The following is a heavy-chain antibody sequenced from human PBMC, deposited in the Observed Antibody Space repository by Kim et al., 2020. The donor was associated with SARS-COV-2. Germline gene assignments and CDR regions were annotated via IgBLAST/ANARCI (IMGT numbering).Heavy chain of an antibody. J-gene: IGHJ5*02. CDR2: YSGST. D-gene: IGHD2-15*01. V-gene: IGHV4-59*09. Sequence: YSGSTNYTPALTSRVTMSVDTAKKQLSLKLSSVTAADTAVYYCAGGVGFDPWGQGTLVTVSS. CDR3: AGGVGFDP.